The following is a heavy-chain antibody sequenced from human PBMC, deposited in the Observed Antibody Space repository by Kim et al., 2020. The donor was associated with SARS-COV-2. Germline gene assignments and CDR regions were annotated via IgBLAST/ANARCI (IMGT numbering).Heavy chain of an antibody. CDR1: GYSFTSYD. Sequence: ASVKVSCKASGYSFTSYDINWVRQATGQGLEWMGWMNPNSGNTGYAQKFQGRVTMTRNTSISTAYMELSSLISDDTAVYYCARGRESGWYRDFDYWGQGTLVTVSS. J-gene: IGHJ4*02. V-gene: IGHV1-8*01. CDR3: ARGRESGWYRDFDY. D-gene: IGHD6-19*01. CDR2: MNPNSGNT.